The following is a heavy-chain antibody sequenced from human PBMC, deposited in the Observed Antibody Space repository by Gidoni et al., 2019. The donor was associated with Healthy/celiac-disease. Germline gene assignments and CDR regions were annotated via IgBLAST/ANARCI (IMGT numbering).Heavy chain of an antibody. CDR3: ASMGSSFLLYFDL. V-gene: IGHV3-66*02. CDR1: GFTVSSNY. D-gene: IGHD6-13*01. Sequence: EVQLVESGGGLVQPGESLRLSCAASGFTVSSNYMSWVRQAPGKGLEWVSVIYSGGSTYYADSVKGRFTISRDNSKNTLYLQMNSLRAEDTAVYYCASMGSSFLLYFDLWGRGTLVTVSS. J-gene: IGHJ2*01. CDR2: IYSGGST.